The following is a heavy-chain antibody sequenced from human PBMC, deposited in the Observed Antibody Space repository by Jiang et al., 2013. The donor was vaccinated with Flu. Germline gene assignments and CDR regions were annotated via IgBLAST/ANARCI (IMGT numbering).Heavy chain of an antibody. CDR1: GGSISDYY. CDR2: IHNSGNT. CDR3: ARSNGNYYNY. V-gene: IGHV4-59*01. J-gene: IGHJ4*02. Sequence: GPGLVKPSETLSLTCTVSGGSISDYYWSWIRQPPGRGLEWIGYIHNSGNTNYNPSLKSRVTISADTSKTQFFLRLSSVTAADTAVYYCARSNGNYYNYWGLGRLVTVSS. D-gene: IGHD1-26*01.